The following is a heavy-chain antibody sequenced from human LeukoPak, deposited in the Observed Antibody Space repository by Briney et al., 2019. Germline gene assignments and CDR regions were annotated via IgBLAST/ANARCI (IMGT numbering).Heavy chain of an antibody. V-gene: IGHV1-58*01. CDR1: GFTFTSSA. Sequence: GASVKVSCKASGFTFTSSAVQWVRQARGQRLEWIGWIVVGSGNTNYAQKFQERVTITRDMSTSTAYMELSSLRSEDTAVYYCAAAGDCSSTSCYGYFDYWGQGTLVTVSS. D-gene: IGHD2-2*01. CDR2: IVVGSGNT. CDR3: AAAGDCSSTSCYGYFDY. J-gene: IGHJ4*02.